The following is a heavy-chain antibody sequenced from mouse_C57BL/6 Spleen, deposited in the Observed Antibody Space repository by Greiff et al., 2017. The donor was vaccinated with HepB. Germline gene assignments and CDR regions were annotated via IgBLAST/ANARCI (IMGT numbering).Heavy chain of an antibody. Sequence: VQLQQSGAELVKPGASVKLSCKASGYTFTEYTIHWVKQRSGQGLEWIGWFYPGSGSIKYNEKFKDKATLTADKSSSTVYMELSRLTSEDSAVYFCARHEAGHYGNFYWYFDVWGTGTTVTVSS. J-gene: IGHJ1*03. CDR3: ARHEAGHYGNFYWYFDV. V-gene: IGHV1-62-2*01. D-gene: IGHD2-1*01. CDR2: FYPGSGSI. CDR1: GYTFTEYT.